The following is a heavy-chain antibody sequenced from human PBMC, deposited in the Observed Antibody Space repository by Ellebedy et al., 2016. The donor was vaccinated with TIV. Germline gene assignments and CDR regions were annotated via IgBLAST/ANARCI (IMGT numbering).Heavy chain of an antibody. D-gene: IGHD1-20*01. V-gene: IGHV3-23*01. J-gene: IGHJ3*02. CDR3: AKDRYDFI. CDR1: GFTFSSYA. CDR2: ISGSGGST. Sequence: GESLKISXAASGFTFSSYAMSWVRQAPGKGLEWVSAISGSGGSTYYADSVKGRFTISRDNSKNTLYLQMNSLRAEDTAVYYCAKDRYDFIWGQGTMVTVSS.